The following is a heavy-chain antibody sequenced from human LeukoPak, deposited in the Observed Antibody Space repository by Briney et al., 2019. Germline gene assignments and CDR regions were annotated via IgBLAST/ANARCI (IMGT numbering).Heavy chain of an antibody. CDR2: IYYSWAT. D-gene: IGHD1-26*01. CDR3: ARLSGSPHPPFDY. V-gene: IGHV4-59*08. CDR1: GGSISNYY. J-gene: IGHJ4*02. Sequence: SETLSLTCTVSGGSISNYYWTWIRQPPGKGLEWIGYIYYSWATYYNPSLNSRVTISVDTSKNQFSLKLTSVTAADTAVYYCARLSGSPHPPFDYWGQGTLVTVPS.